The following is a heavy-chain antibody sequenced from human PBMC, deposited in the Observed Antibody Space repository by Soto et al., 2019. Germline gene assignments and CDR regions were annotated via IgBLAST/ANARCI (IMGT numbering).Heavy chain of an antibody. D-gene: IGHD3-10*01. Sequence: GGSLRLSCAASGFTFSSYGMHWVRQAPGKGLEWVAVIWYDGSNKYYADSVKGRFTISRDNSKNTLYLQMNSLRAEDTAVYYCARGSLPGITSWAIWFGVYRERTFDPWGQGTLVTVSS. CDR3: ARGSLPGITSWAIWFGVYRERTFDP. V-gene: IGHV3-33*01. CDR1: GFTFSSYG. CDR2: IWYDGSNK. J-gene: IGHJ5*02.